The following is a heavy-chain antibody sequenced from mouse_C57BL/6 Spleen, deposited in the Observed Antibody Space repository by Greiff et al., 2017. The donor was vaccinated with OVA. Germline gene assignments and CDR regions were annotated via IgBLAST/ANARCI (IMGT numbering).Heavy chain of an antibody. J-gene: IGHJ2*01. V-gene: IGHV1-55*01. CDR1: GYTFTSYW. D-gene: IGHD2-4*01. CDR2: IYPGSGST. CDR3: AMIYYDYDEGY. Sequence: QVQLKQPGAELVKPGASVKMSCKASGYTFTSYWITWVKQRPGQGLEWIGDIYPGSGSTNYNEKFKSKATLTVDTASSTAYMQLSSLTSEDSAVYYCAMIYYDYDEGYWGQGTTLTVSS.